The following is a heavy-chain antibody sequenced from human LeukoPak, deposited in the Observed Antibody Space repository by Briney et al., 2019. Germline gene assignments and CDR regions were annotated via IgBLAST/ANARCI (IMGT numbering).Heavy chain of an antibody. CDR1: GGSISSYY. CDR2: IYYSGST. J-gene: IGHJ6*02. CDR3: ARVSDYYGMDV. Sequence: SETLSLTCTVSGGSISSYYWSWIRQPPGKGLEWIGYIYYSGSTNYNPTLKSRVTISVDTSKNQFSLKLSSVTAADTAVYYCARVSDYYGMDVWGQGTTVTVSS. D-gene: IGHD2/OR15-2a*01. V-gene: IGHV4-59*01.